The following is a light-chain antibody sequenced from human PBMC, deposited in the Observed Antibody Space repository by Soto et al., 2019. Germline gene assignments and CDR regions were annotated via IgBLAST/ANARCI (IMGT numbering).Light chain of an antibody. CDR3: QQYDNLPT. CDR2: DAS. Sequence: DIQMTQSPSSLLASVGDRVPITCQAIQDISTYLNWYQQKPGKAPKLLIYDASNLETGVPSRFSGSGSGTDFTFTISSLQPEDIATYYCQQYDNLPTFGGGTKVEIK. J-gene: IGKJ4*01. CDR1: QDISTY. V-gene: IGKV1-33*01.